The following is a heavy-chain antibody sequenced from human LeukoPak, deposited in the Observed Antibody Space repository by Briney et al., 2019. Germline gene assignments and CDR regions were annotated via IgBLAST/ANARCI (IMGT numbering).Heavy chain of an antibody. CDR3: ARGHARTSVAADY. CDR1: GFTFSSYW. D-gene: IGHD2-15*01. V-gene: IGHV3-74*01. Sequence: RSGGSLRLSCAASGFTFSSYWMHWVRQAPGKGLVWVSRINTDGSSTSYADSVKGRFTISRDNAKNTLYLQMNSLRAEDTAVYYCARGHARTSVAADYWGQGTLVTVSS. J-gene: IGHJ4*02. CDR2: INTDGSST.